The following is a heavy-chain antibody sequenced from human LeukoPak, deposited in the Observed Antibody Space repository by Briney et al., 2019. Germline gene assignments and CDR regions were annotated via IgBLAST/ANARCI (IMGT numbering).Heavy chain of an antibody. D-gene: IGHD6-6*01. CDR3: ATSGGYSSSDWYFDL. V-gene: IGHV3-30*02. CDR1: GFTFSSYG. Sequence: GGSLRLSCAASGFTFSSYGMHWVRQAPGKGLEWVAFIRYDGSNKYYADSVKGRFTISRDNSKNTLYLQMNSLRAEDTAVYYCATSGGYSSSDWYFDLWGRGTLVTVSS. J-gene: IGHJ2*01. CDR2: IRYDGSNK.